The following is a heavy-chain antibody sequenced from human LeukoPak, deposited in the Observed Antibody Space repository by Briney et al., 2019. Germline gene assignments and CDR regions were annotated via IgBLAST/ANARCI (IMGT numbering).Heavy chain of an antibody. CDR2: FYHSGST. Sequence: SETLSLTCTVSGYSISSGYYWGWIRQPPGKGLEWIGSFYHSGSTYYNPSLKSRVTISLDASKNQFSLELNSVTPADTAVYYCARGGNYWPQWWFDPWGRGTLVSVSS. V-gene: IGHV4-38-2*02. CDR3: ARGGNYWPQWWFDP. D-gene: IGHD1-26*01. J-gene: IGHJ5*02. CDR1: GYSISSGYY.